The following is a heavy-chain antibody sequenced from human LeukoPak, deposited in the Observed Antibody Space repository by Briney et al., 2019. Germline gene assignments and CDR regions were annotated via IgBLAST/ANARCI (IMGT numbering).Heavy chain of an antibody. CDR1: GFTFSSYA. D-gene: IGHD3-3*01. J-gene: IGHJ4*02. V-gene: IGHV3-30*04. Sequence: GGSLRLSCAASGFTFSSYAVHWVRQAPGKGLKWVAVISYDGSNKYYADSVKGRFTISRDNSKNTLYLQMNSLRAEDTAVYYCAKKFTALRFLEWLSPNYFDYWGQGTLVTVSS. CDR3: AKKFTALRFLEWLSPNYFDY. CDR2: ISYDGSNK.